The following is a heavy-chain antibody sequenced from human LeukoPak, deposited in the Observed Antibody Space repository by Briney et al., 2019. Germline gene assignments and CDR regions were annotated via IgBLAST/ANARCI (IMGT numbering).Heavy chain of an antibody. CDR1: GCTFTTYY. CDR2: INLIDGST. V-gene: IGHV1-46*01. Sequence: ASVKVSCKASGCTFTTYYMHWVRQAPGQGLEWVGVINLIDGSTQRFQGRVTVTRDTSTSTVFMELSSLRSEDTAVYYCARGPSHYDSSGHFDYWGQGTLVTVSS. D-gene: IGHD3-22*01. J-gene: IGHJ4*02. CDR3: ARGPSHYDSSGHFDY.